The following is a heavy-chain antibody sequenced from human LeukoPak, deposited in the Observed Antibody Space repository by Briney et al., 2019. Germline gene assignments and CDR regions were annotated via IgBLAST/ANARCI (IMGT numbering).Heavy chain of an antibody. J-gene: IGHJ6*02. V-gene: IGHV3-30-3*01. CDR3: ARQGSSFYYYYGMDV. CDR1: GFTFSSYA. Sequence: GGSLRLSCAASGFTFSSYAMRWVRQAPGKGLGWVAVISYDGSNKYYADSVKGRFTISRDNSKNTLYLQMNSLRAEDTAVYYCARQGSSFYYYYGMDVWGQGTTVTVSS. D-gene: IGHD6-6*01. CDR2: ISYDGSNK.